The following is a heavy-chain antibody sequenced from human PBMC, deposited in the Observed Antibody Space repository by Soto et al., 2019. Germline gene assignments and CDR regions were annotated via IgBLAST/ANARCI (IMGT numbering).Heavy chain of an antibody. Sequence: SVKVSCKASGFTFTSSAMQWVRQARGQRLERIGWIVVGSGNTNYAQKFQERVTITSDKSTSTAYMELSSLRSEDTSVYYFARGLIVVVPAASDAFDIWGQGTMVTVSS. CDR2: IVVGSGNT. CDR3: ARGLIVVVPAASDAFDI. J-gene: IGHJ3*02. CDR1: GFTFTSSA. D-gene: IGHD2-2*01. V-gene: IGHV1-58*02.